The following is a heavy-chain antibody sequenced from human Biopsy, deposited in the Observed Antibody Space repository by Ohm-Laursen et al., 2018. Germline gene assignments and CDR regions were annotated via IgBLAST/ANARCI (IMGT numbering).Heavy chain of an antibody. Sequence: SLRLSYAASGFTFTAYWMYWVRQVPGKGLVWVSHIKSVGSWTNYADSVKGRFTISRDNAKNTLYLQMNSLRAEDTAVYYCVSFLKDLNMAVWGQGTTVTVSS. D-gene: IGHD2-15*01. V-gene: IGHV3-74*01. CDR3: VSFLKDLNMAV. CDR2: IKSVGSWT. J-gene: IGHJ6*02. CDR1: GFTFTAYW.